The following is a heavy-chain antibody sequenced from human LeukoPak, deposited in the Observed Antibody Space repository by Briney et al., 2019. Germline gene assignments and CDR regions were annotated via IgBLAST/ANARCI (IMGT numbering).Heavy chain of an antibody. J-gene: IGHJ3*02. V-gene: IGHV1-46*01. CDR1: GYTFTSYY. Sequence: GASVKVSCKASGYTFTSYYMHWVRQAPGQGLEWMGIINPSGGSTSYAQKFQGRVTMTRDMSTSTVHMELGSLRSEDTAVYYCASLNGYSSSSRDAFDIWGQGTMVTVSS. D-gene: IGHD6-6*01. CDR2: INPSGGST. CDR3: ASLNGYSSSSRDAFDI.